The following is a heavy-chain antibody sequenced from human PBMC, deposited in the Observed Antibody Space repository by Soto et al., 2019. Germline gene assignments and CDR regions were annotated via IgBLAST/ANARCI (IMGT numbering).Heavy chain of an antibody. D-gene: IGHD1-1*01. CDR2: IWYDGSNK. CDR3: ARDRGVQLERRERDYYYYGMDV. CDR1: GFTFSSYG. V-gene: IGHV3-33*01. Sequence: QVQLVESGGGVVQPGRSLRLSCAASGFTFSSYGMHWVRQAPGKGLEWVAVIWYDGSNKYYADSVKGRFTISRDNSKNXXYXQXTSLRAEDTAVYYCARDRGVQLERRERDYYYYGMDVWGQGTTVTVSS. J-gene: IGHJ6*02.